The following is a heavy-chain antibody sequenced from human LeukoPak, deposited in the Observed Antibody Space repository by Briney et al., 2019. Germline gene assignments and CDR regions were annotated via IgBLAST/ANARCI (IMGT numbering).Heavy chain of an antibody. Sequence: GGSLRLSCTPSGFSLSLYGMHWVRQAPGKGLEWVSSISRSGSYIYHADSVKGRFTISRDNAKNSLYLQMNSLTAEDTAVYHCARAEYTYGPRGFDFWGQGTLVTVSS. J-gene: IGHJ4*02. CDR3: ARAEYTYGPRGFDF. V-gene: IGHV3-21*01. CDR1: GFSLSLYG. CDR2: ISRSGSYI. D-gene: IGHD5-18*01.